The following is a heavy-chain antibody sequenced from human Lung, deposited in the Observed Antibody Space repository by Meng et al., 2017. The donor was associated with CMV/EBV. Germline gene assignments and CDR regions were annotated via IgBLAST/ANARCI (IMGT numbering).Heavy chain of an antibody. CDR1: GYTFTGYY. CDR2: INPNSGGT. V-gene: IGHV1-2*02. J-gene: IGHJ6*02. Sequence: SVNVSCXASGYTFTGYYMHWVRQAPGQGLEWMGWINPNSGGTNYAQKFQGRVTMTRDTSISTAYMELSRLRSDDTAVYYCARPGRDFWSGYRAHLLMDVWGQGTTVTVSS. CDR3: ARPGRDFWSGYRAHLLMDV. D-gene: IGHD3-3*01.